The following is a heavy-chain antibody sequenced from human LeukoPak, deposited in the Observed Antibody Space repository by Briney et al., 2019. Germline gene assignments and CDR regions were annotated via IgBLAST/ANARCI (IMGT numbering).Heavy chain of an antibody. V-gene: IGHV3-21*01. CDR2: ISSSSSYI. Sequence: PGGSLRLSCAASGFTFSSYSMNWVRQAPGKGLEWVSSISSSSSYIYYADSVKGRFTISRDNAKNSLYLQMNSLRAEDTAVYYCARDLLSIVVVTATWNWFDPWGQGTLVTVSS. D-gene: IGHD2-21*02. CDR3: ARDLLSIVVVTATWNWFDP. CDR1: GFTFSSYS. J-gene: IGHJ5*02.